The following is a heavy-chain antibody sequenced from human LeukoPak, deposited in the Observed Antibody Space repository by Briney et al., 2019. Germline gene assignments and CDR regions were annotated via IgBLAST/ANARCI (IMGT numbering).Heavy chain of an antibody. D-gene: IGHD2-21*02. CDR2: IYTSGST. Sequence: SETLSLTCTVSGGSISSGSYYWSWIRQPAGKGLEWIGRIYTSGSTNYNPSLKSRVTISVDTSKNQFSLKLSSVTAADTAVYYCAREPYCGGDCPIDYWGQGTLVTVSS. CDR1: GGSISSGSYY. CDR3: AREPYCGGDCPIDY. J-gene: IGHJ4*02. V-gene: IGHV4-61*02.